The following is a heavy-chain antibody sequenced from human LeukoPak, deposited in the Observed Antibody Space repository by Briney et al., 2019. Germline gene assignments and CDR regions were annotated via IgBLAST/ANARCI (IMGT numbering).Heavy chain of an antibody. CDR3: ARGSDTSHNWFDP. CDR2: FHYSGTA. V-gene: IGHV4-4*07. Sequence: SETLSLTGGVSGGSIGTYWWNWIRQPAGKGLEWIGRFHYSGTANYNPSLKSRVSMSLDMSKNQFFLNLSSVTAADTAIYYCARGSDTSHNWFDPWGLGTLVTVSS. J-gene: IGHJ5*02. CDR1: GGSIGTYW. D-gene: IGHD2-2*01.